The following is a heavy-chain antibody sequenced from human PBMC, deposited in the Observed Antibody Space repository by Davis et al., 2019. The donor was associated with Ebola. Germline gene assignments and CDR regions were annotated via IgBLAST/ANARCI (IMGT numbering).Heavy chain of an antibody. J-gene: IGHJ6*02. V-gene: IGHV3-53*01. CDR3: ARGDFYYGVDV. CDR1: GFSVSTKY. Sequence: PGGSLRLSCAASGFSVSTKYMNWVRQAPGKGLQWVSIMYSGGTTYYADSVKGRFTISRDSSKNTVYLQMNNLRAEGTAVYYCARGDFYYGVDVWGQGTTVTVSS. CDR2: MYSGGTT.